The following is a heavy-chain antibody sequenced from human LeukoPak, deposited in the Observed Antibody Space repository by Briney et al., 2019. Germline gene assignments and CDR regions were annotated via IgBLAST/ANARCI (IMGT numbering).Heavy chain of an antibody. CDR3: ARQGAAGFDFDY. D-gene: IGHD6-13*01. J-gene: IGHJ4*02. CDR1: GGSISSGGYY. CDR2: IYYSGST. V-gene: IGHV4-31*03. Sequence: TLSLTCTVSGGSISSGGYYWSWIRQHPGKGLEWIGYIYYSGSTYYNPSLKSRVTISVDTSKNQFSLKLSSVTAADTAVYYCARQGAAGFDFDYWGQGTLVTVSS.